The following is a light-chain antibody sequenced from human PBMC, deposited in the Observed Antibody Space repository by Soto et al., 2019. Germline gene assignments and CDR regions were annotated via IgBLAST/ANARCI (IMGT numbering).Light chain of an antibody. Sequence: DIQMTQSPSSLSASVGDRVTVTCRASQSISSSLNWYQLKPGKAPKLLIYAASTLPSGVPSRFSGSGSGTDVTLTISSLQPEDFATYYCQQSYNTPYTFGQGTKLEIK. J-gene: IGKJ2*01. CDR2: AAS. V-gene: IGKV1-39*01. CDR1: QSISSS. CDR3: QQSYNTPYT.